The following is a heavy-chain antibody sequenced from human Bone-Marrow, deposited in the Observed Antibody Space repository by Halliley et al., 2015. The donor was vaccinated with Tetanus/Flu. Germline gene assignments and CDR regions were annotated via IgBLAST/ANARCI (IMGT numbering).Heavy chain of an antibody. CDR1: GFTFSSYA. J-gene: IGHJ4*02. Sequence: SLRLSCAASGFTFSSYAMAWARQAPGKGLEWLSSITGGGGYTYYSDSVKGRFTISRDNFNNIVHLQMNSLRAEDTAVYYCAKDWGVAATESRFESWGQGTLVAVAS. V-gene: IGHV3-23*01. CDR3: AKDWGVAATESRFES. CDR2: ITGGGGYT. D-gene: IGHD3-16*01.